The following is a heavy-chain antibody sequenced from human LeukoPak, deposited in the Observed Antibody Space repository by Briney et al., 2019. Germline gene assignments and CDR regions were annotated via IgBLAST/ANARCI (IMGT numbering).Heavy chain of an antibody. CDR3: VKDSGYYDTSGKGWFDF. Sequence: GGSLRLSCAASGFAFSSYSMNWVRQAPGKGLEWVSYISYSGNGIYYADSVKGRFTISRDNAKNSLFLQMNSLRAEDTAVYYCVKDSGYYDTSGKGWFDFWGQGTLVTVSS. J-gene: IGHJ5*01. CDR2: ISYSGNGI. V-gene: IGHV3-48*04. D-gene: IGHD3-22*01. CDR1: GFAFSSYS.